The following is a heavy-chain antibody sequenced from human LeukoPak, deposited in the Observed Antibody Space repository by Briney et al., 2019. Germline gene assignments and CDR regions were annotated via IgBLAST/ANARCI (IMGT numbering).Heavy chain of an antibody. CDR1: GGSFSGYC. CDR2: INHSGST. D-gene: IGHD3-3*01. J-gene: IGHJ6*03. V-gene: IGHV4-34*01. CDR3: ARRQNSVTIFGMIRVGYYYMDV. Sequence: SETLSLTCAVYGGSFSGYCWSWIRQPPRKGLEWIGEINHSGSTNYNPSLKSRVTISVDTSKNQFSLKLSSVTAADTAVYYCARRQNSVTIFGMIRVGYYYMDVWGKGTTVTVSS.